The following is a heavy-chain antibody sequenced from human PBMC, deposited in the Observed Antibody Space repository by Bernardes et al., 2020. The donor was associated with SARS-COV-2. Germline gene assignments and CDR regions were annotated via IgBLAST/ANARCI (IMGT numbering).Heavy chain of an antibody. CDR2: IYYSGTT. J-gene: IGHJ2*01. Sequence: SETLSLTCTVSGGSLSSGIYNWGWIRQPPGKGLEWIGNIYYSGTTYYNPSLKSRVTISIDTSKNEFSLKLTSVTAADTAVYYCARRNDPVWYFDLWGRGTPVTVSS. V-gene: IGHV4-39*01. CDR3: ARRNDPVWYFDL. CDR1: GGSLSSGIYN.